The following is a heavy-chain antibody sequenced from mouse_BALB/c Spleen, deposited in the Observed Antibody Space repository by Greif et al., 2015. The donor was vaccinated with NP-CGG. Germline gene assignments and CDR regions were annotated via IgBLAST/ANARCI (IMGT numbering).Heavy chain of an antibody. CDR1: GFDFSRYW. CDR2: INPDSSTI. Sequence: EVQLVESGGGLVQPGGSLKLYCAASGFDFSRYWMSWVRQAPGKGLEWIGEINPDSSTINYTPSLKDKFIISRDNAKNTLYLQMSKVRSEDTALYYCARNTYYYGSSSYAMDYWGQGTSVTVSS. J-gene: IGHJ4*01. V-gene: IGHV4-1*02. CDR3: ARNTYYYGSSSYAMDY. D-gene: IGHD1-1*01.